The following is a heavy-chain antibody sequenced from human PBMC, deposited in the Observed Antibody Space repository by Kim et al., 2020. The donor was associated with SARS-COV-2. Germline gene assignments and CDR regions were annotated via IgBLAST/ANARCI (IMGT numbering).Heavy chain of an antibody. CDR3: ARVRTDYDILTGYYRSAFDI. J-gene: IGHJ3*02. D-gene: IGHD3-9*01. Sequence: SETLSLTCTVSGGSISSYYWSWIRQPPGKGLEWIGYIYYSGSTNYNPSLKSRVTISVDTSKNQFSLKLSPVTAADTAVYYCARVRTDYDILTGYYRSAFDIWGQGTMVTVSS. V-gene: IGHV4-59*13. CDR1: GGSISSYY. CDR2: IYYSGST.